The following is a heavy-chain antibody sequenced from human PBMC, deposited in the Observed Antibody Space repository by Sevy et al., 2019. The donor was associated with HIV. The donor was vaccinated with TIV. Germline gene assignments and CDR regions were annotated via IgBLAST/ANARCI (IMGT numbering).Heavy chain of an antibody. J-gene: IGHJ4*02. Sequence: ASVKVSCKVSGSTLTRLSMHWVRQAPGKGLEWMASFDPEDGKTVYAQKFQGRVTMTEDTSTDTAYMGLSSLRSEDTAVYYCATTKDYYDNSGDPFDYLGQGTLVTVSS. CDR1: GSTLTRLS. CDR3: ATTKDYYDNSGDPFDY. CDR2: FDPEDGKT. D-gene: IGHD3-22*01. V-gene: IGHV1-24*01.